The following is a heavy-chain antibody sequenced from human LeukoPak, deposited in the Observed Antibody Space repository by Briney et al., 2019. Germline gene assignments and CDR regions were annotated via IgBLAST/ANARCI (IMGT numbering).Heavy chain of an antibody. V-gene: IGHV3-7*01. CDR1: RFTFSSYW. CDR2: IKQDGSEK. CDR3: ARLSDDSSGYYASDFDY. D-gene: IGHD3-22*01. Sequence: GGSLRLSCAASRFTFSSYWMSWVRQAPGKGLEWVANIKQDGSEKYYVDSVKGRFTISRDNAKNSLYLQMNSLRAEDTAVYYCARLSDDSSGYYASDFDYWGQGTLVTVSS. J-gene: IGHJ4*02.